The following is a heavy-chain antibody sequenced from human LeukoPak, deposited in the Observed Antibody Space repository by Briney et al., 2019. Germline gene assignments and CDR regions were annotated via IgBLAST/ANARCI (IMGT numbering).Heavy chain of an antibody. J-gene: IGHJ4*02. V-gene: IGHV4-34*01. CDR3: ARGPSPYY. CDR2: INHSGST. CDR1: GGSISSYY. Sequence: PSETLSLTCTVSGGSISSYYWSWIRQPPGKGLEWIGEINHSGSTNYNPSLKSRVTISVDTSKNQFSLKLSSVTAADTAVYYCARGPSPYYWGQGTLVTVSS.